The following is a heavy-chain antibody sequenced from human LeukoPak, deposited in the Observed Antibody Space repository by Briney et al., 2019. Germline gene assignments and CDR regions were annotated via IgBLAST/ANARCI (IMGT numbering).Heavy chain of an antibody. Sequence: SETLSLTCAVYGGSFSGYYWSWIRQPPGKGLEWIGEINHSGSTNYNPSLKSRVTISVDTSKNPFSLKLSSVTAADTAVHYCARAPTRGIDYWGQGTLVTVSS. CDR2: INHSGST. D-gene: IGHD1/OR15-1a*01. CDR1: GGSFSGYY. V-gene: IGHV4-34*01. J-gene: IGHJ4*02. CDR3: ARAPTRGIDY.